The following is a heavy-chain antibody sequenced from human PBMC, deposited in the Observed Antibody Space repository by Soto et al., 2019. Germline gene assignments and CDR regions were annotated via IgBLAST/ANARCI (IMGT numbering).Heavy chain of an antibody. CDR3: AREADFASSGYVLDY. Sequence: RLSCAASGFTFNRYSMNWVRQAPGKGLEWVSSVTSSSSSMLYADSVKGRFTISRDDAKDSLFLQMNSLRADDTAVYYCAREADFASSGYVLDYWGQGTLVIVSA. J-gene: IGHJ4*02. V-gene: IGHV3-21*01. CDR2: VTSSSSSM. CDR1: GFTFNRYS. D-gene: IGHD3-22*01.